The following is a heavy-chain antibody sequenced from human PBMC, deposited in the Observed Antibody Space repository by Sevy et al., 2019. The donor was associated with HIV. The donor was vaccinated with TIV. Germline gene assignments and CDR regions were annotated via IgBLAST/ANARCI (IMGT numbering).Heavy chain of an antibody. CDR2: ISYDGSVK. D-gene: IGHD3-16*02. CDR1: GFSFNGYA. CDR3: VREGRNYEYVWGTYHSGF. V-gene: IGHV3-30*04. J-gene: IGHJ4*02. Sequence: GGSLRLSCAASGFSFNGYAMHWVRQAPGKGLEWLAVISYDGSVKYYTESVKGRFTISRDNTKNTLGLQLNSLRPEDTAVYYCVREGRNYEYVWGTYHSGFRAQGTLVTVSS.